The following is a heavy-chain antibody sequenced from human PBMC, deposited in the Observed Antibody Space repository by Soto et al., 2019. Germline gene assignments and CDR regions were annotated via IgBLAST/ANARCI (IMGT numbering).Heavy chain of an antibody. Sequence: QVQLVQSGAEVKKPGSSVKVSCRASGGTFSSHTISWVRQAPGQGLEWMGGIMPMFGVTNDARKFQGRLTMTANESTTTAYMEVSSLTSEDTAVYYCAGEGVTTSMSLPWMGYHYYGLDVWGQGTTVIVSS. CDR2: IMPMFGVT. D-gene: IGHD1-26*01. J-gene: IGHJ6*02. CDR3: AGEGVTTSMSLPWMGYHYYGLDV. CDR1: GGTFSSHT. V-gene: IGHV1-69*12.